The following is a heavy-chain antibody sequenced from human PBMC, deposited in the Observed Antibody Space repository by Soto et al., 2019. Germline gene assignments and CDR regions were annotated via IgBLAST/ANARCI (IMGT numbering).Heavy chain of an antibody. CDR2: IYTSGST. J-gene: IGHJ6*02. V-gene: IGHV4-4*07. D-gene: IGHD6-19*01. CDR3: ARVIAVAGIAPLDV. CDR1: GGSISSYY. Sequence: SETLALACTVSGGSISSYYWSWIRQPSGKGLEWIGSIYTSGSTNYNPSLKSRVTMSVDTSKNQFSLKLSSVTAADTAVYYCARVIAVAGIAPLDVWGQGTTVTVSS.